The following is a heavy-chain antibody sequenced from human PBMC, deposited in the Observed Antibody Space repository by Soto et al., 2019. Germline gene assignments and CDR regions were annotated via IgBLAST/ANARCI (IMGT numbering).Heavy chain of an antibody. Sequence: QVQLVQSGAEVKKPGSSVKVSCKASGGPFSSYGFSWVRQAPGQGLEWMGGIIPIIDTTNYARKFQGRVTITADESTSTAYMELSSLTSDDTAAYYCARDMPDDGLDIWGQGTMVTVSS. J-gene: IGHJ3*02. CDR1: GGPFSSYG. V-gene: IGHV1-69*01. D-gene: IGHD2-2*01. CDR2: IIPIIDTT. CDR3: ARDMPDDGLDI.